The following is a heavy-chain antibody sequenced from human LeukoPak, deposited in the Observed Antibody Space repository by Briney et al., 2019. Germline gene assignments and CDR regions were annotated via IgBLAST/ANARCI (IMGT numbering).Heavy chain of an antibody. CDR3: ARSVEGYCRGGSCYYYSYYMDV. J-gene: IGHJ6*03. D-gene: IGHD2-15*01. Sequence: PSGTLSLTCTVSGGSISSYYWSWIRQPPGKGLEWIGYIYYSGSTNYNPSLKSRVTISVDTSKNQFSLKLSSVTAADTAAYYCARSVEGYCRGGSCYYYSYYMDVWGKGTTVTVSS. V-gene: IGHV4-59*01. CDR1: GGSISSYY. CDR2: IYYSGST.